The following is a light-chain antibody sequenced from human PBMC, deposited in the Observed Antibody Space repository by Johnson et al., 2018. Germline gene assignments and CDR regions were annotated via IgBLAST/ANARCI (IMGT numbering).Light chain of an antibody. V-gene: IGLV1-51*02. CDR3: GTWDSTLSAGNV. CDR2: ENN. J-gene: IGLJ1*01. Sequence: QSVLTQPPSVSAAPGQKVTISCSGSSSNIGNNYVSWYQQLPGTAPKLLIYENNKRPSGIPDRFSGSKSGTSATLGITGLPPGAEAVYYCGTWDSTLSAGNVFGTGTKVTVL. CDR1: SSNIGNNY.